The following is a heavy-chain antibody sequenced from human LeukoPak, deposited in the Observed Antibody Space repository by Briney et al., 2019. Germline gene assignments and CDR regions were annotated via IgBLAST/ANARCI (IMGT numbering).Heavy chain of an antibody. Sequence: SGGSLRLSCAASGFTFSSYWSWIRQPPGKGLEWIGYIYYSGSTNYNPSLKSRVTISVDTSKNQFSLKLSSVTAADTAVYYCARLPHYYDSSGYYGSSYYYYYGMDVWGQGTTVTVSS. J-gene: IGHJ6*02. V-gene: IGHV4-59*08. CDR2: IYYSGST. CDR1: GFTFSSY. D-gene: IGHD3-22*01. CDR3: ARLPHYYDSSGYYGSSYYYYYGMDV.